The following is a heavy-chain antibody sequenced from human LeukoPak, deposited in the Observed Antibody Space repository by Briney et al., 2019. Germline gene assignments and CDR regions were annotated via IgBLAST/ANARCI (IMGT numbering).Heavy chain of an antibody. CDR1: GFTFSSYE. CDR2: ISSSSSYI. Sequence: GGSLRLSCAASGFTFSSYEMNWVRQAPGKGLEWVSSISSSSSYIYYADSVKGRFTISRDNAKNSLYLQMNSLRAEDTAVYYCARDGTFGDYIDYWGQGTLVTVSS. V-gene: IGHV3-21*01. J-gene: IGHJ4*02. CDR3: ARDGTFGDYIDY. D-gene: IGHD3-10*01.